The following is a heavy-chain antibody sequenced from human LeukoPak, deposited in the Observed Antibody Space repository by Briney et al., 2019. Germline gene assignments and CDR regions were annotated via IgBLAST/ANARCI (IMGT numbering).Heavy chain of an antibody. J-gene: IGHJ4*02. CDR3: ARVAGSGSYVDY. V-gene: IGHV4-38-2*02. D-gene: IGHD3-10*01. Sequence: SETLSLTCTVSGYSISSGYYWGWIRQPPGKGLEWIGSIYHSGNTYYNPSLKSRVTISVDTSKNQFSLKLSSVTAADTAVYYCARVAGSGSYVDYWGQGTLVTVSS. CDR1: GYSISSGYY. CDR2: IYHSGNT.